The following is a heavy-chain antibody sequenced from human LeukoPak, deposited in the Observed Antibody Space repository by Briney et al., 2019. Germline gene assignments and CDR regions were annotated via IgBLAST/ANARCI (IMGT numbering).Heavy chain of an antibody. D-gene: IGHD6-19*01. CDR2: IYYSGNT. J-gene: IGHJ4*02. Sequence: SETLSLTCTVSGGSISSGNYYWSWIRQHPGKGLEWIGYIYYSGNTYYNPSLKSRVAISVDTSKNQFSLKLSSVTAADTAVYYCARPGYSSGWYEVDYWGQGTLVTVSS. CDR3: ARPGYSSGWYEVDY. CDR1: GGSISSGNYY. V-gene: IGHV4-31*03.